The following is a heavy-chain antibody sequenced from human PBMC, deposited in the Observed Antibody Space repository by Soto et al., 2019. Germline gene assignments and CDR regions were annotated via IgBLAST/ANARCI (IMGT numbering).Heavy chain of an antibody. CDR2: ISGGGDTT. CDR3: AKGRGGSGSLTPRVDC. V-gene: IGHV3-23*01. Sequence: EVQLLESGGGLVQPGGSLRLSCAASGFTFNNYAMTWVRQAPGKGLELVSAISGGGDTTSYADSVKGRFTDSRDGSKNTLYLQMSSLRAEDTALYYCAKGRGGSGSLTPRVDCWGQGTLVTVSS. J-gene: IGHJ4*02. CDR1: GFTFNNYA. D-gene: IGHD3-10*01.